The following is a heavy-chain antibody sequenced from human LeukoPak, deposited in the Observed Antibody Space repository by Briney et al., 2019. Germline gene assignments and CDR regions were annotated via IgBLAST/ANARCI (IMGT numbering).Heavy chain of an antibody. CDR1: GGTFSSYA. D-gene: IGHD2-8*01. CDR2: IIPFFGTA. J-gene: IGHJ6*02. Sequence: SVKVSCKASGGTFSSYAISWVRQAPGQGLEWMGGIIPFFGTATYAQKFQGRVTITADESMSKAYMELSSLRSEDTAVYYCASHLIVLMVYATDYYYYGMDVWGQGTTVTVSS. V-gene: IGHV1-69*01. CDR3: ASHLIVLMVYATDYYYYGMDV.